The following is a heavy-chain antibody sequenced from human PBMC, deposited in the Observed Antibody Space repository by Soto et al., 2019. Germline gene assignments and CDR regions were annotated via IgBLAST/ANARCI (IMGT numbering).Heavy chain of an antibody. CDR2: IKQDGSEK. J-gene: IGHJ6*03. CDR1: GFTFGSYA. D-gene: IGHD3-3*01. CDR3: ARLDYDSFPYYYYYYMDV. V-gene: IGHV3-7*01. Sequence: PGGSLRLSCAASGFTFGSYAMSWVRQAPGKGLEWVANIKQDGSEKYYADSVKGRFTISRDNAKNSLYLQMNSLRAEDTAVYYCARLDYDSFPYYYYYYMDVWGKGTTVTVSS.